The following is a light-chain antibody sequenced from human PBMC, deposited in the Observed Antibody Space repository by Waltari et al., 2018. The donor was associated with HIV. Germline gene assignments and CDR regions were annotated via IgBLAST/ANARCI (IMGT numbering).Light chain of an antibody. J-gene: IGKJ4*01. Sequence: THLTQSPSSVSASVGDRVTITCRASQPITNLLAWYQQKPGQAPKLLIYSASNLQSGVPSRFTGTGSGTDFSLTINNLQPEDFATYYCQQAHSFSLTFGGGTKVEVK. CDR3: QQAHSFSLT. CDR1: QPITNL. CDR2: SAS. V-gene: IGKV1-12*01.